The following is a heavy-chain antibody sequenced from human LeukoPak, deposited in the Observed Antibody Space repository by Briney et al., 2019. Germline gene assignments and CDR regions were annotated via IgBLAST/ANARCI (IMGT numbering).Heavy chain of an antibody. J-gene: IGHJ2*01. CDR1: GGSFSGYY. CDR2: INHSGST. V-gene: IGHV4-34*01. Sequence: SETLSLTCAVYGGSFSGYYWSWIRQPPGKGLEWIGEINHSGSTNYNPSLKSRVTISVDTSKNQFSLKLSSVTAADTAVYYCARGAWYFDLWGRGTLVTVSS. CDR3: ARGAWYFDL.